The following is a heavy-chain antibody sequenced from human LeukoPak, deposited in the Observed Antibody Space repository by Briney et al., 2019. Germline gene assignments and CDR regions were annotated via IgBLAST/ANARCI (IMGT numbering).Heavy chain of an antibody. CDR3: ARDRGDGYDYFWDY. J-gene: IGHJ4*02. V-gene: IGHV4-39*02. CDR1: GGPISSSSYY. Sequence: PSETLSLTCTVSGGPISSSSYYWGWIRQPPGKGLECIGSIYYSESTYHNPSLKSRVTISVDTSKNQFSLKLSSVTAADTAVYYCARDRGDGYDYFWDYWGQGTLVTVSS. D-gene: IGHD5-12*01. CDR2: IYYSEST.